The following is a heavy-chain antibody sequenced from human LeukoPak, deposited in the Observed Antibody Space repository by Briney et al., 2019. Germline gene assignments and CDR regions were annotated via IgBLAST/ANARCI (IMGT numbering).Heavy chain of an antibody. D-gene: IGHD6-13*01. V-gene: IGHV4-59*01. CDR1: GRSISSYY. J-gene: IGHJ4*02. CDR3: AGKSGIAAAGTFDY. CDR2: IYYSGST. Sequence: PSETLSLTYTVSGRSISSYYWSWIRQPPGKGLEWIGYIYYSGSTNYNPSLKSRVTISVDTSKNQYSLWLSAVTAADTAVYYCAGKSGIAAAGTFDYWGQGTLVTVSS.